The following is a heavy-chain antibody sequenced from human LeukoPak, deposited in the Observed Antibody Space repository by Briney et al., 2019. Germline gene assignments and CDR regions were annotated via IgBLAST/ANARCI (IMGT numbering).Heavy chain of an antibody. CDR1: GFTFNSYS. Sequence: PGGSLRLSCAASGFTFNSYSMKWVRQAPGKGLEWISYLSRSGSTTYYAASVKGRFTISRDNAKNSLYLQMNSLRAEDTAVYYCARIWDGYSGSDYWGQGTLVTVSS. CDR3: ARIWDGYSGSDY. J-gene: IGHJ4*02. D-gene: IGHD1-26*01. CDR2: LSRSGSTT. V-gene: IGHV3-48*01.